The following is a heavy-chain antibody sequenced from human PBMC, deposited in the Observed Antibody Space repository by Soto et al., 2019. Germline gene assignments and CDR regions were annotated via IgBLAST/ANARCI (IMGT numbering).Heavy chain of an antibody. CDR1: GYTFPSYG. Sequence: ASVKVSCKASGYTFPSYGISWVRQAPGQGLEWMGWISAYNGNTNYAQKLQGRVTMTTDTSTSTAYMELRSLRSDDTAVYYCATIFSSSWEYNWFDPWGQGTLVTVSS. V-gene: IGHV1-18*01. CDR3: ATIFSSSWEYNWFDP. D-gene: IGHD6-6*01. J-gene: IGHJ5*02. CDR2: ISAYNGNT.